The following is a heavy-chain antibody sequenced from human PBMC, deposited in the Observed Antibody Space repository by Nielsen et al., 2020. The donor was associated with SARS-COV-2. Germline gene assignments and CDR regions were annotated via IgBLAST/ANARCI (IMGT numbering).Heavy chain of an antibody. D-gene: IGHD3-16*01. J-gene: IGHJ6*02. CDR3: AKRRAVFMLTFGGEGAMDV. CDR1: GFNFNNYG. V-gene: IGHV3-30*18. Sequence: GESLQISCAASGFNFNNYGLDWVRQAPGKGLEWVASISYEGSKKYYADSLTGRFTVSRDTSKHTVYLQMNSLSVEDTAVYYCAKRRAVFMLTFGGEGAMDVWGQGTTVSVSS. CDR2: ISYEGSKK.